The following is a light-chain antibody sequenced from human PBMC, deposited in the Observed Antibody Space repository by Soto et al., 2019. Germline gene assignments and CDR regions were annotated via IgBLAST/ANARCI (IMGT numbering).Light chain of an antibody. Sequence: EIVMTQSPATLSVSPGESATLSCRASQSVSSNLAWYQQKPGQAPRLLIYGASTMATGIPARFSGSGSGTEFTLTISSLQSEDFAVYYCQHYNNWPPFTFGPGTKVDI. CDR3: QHYNNWPPFT. CDR1: QSVSSN. CDR2: GAS. J-gene: IGKJ3*01. V-gene: IGKV3-15*01.